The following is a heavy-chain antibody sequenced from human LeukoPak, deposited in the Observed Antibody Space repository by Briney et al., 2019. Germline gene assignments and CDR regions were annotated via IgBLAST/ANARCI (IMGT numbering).Heavy chain of an antibody. CDR2: ISAYNGNT. V-gene: IGHV1-18*01. D-gene: IGHD2-2*01. CDR3: AGGSTSSRAFDI. J-gene: IGHJ3*02. Sequence: ASVKVSCKASGYTFTSYGISWVRQAPGQGLEWMGWISAYNGNTNYAQKFQGRVTMTRDTSISTAYMELSRLRSDDTAVYYCAGGSTSSRAFDIWGQGTMVTVSS. CDR1: GYTFTSYG.